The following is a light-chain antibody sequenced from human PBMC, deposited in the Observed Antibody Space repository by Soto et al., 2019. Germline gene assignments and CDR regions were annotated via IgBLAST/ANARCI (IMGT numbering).Light chain of an antibody. J-gene: IGKJ4*01. CDR3: QQYGSVPLT. V-gene: IGKV3-20*01. CDR2: GAS. CDR1: ESVSTNY. Sequence: EIVLTQSPGTLSLSPGERATLSCRASESVSTNYLAWYQQKPGQAPRLLISGASSRATGIPDRFSGSGSGADFTLTINRLEPEGFAVYYCQQYGSVPLTVGGGTNVEIK.